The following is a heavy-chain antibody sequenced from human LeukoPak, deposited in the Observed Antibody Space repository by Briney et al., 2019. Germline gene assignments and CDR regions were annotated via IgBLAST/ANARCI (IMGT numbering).Heavy chain of an antibody. Sequence: GGSLRLSCAASGFTFSSYSLKWVRQAPGKGLEWVSSIISSSSHMYYADSVKGRFTISRDNAKNSLYPQMNSLRAEDTAVYYCATTRAPSNGRVLFYMDVWGKGTTVTVSS. J-gene: IGHJ6*03. CDR3: ATTRAPSNGRVLFYMDV. V-gene: IGHV3-21*01. CDR2: IISSSSHM. CDR1: GFTFSSYS. D-gene: IGHD1-1*01.